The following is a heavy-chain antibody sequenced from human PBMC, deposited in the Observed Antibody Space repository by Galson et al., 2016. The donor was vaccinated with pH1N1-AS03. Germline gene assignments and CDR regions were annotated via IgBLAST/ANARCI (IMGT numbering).Heavy chain of an antibody. D-gene: IGHD5-12*01. CDR3: ARGYSGFGFVY. V-gene: IGHV5-10-1*01. CDR2: FDPSDSHT. J-gene: IGHJ4*02. CDR1: GYSFTNYW. Sequence: SGAEVKKPGESLRISCKGSGYSFTNYWINWVRQMPGKGLGWMGRFDPSDSHTSYSPSFQGHVTFSADKSINTAYLQWSSLKSSDTAIYYCARGYSGFGFVYWGQGTLVTVSS.